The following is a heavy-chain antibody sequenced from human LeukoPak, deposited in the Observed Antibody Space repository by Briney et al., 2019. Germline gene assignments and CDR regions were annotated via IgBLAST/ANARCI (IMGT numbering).Heavy chain of an antibody. CDR3: ARGDRSGWYFDY. V-gene: IGHV3-20*04. D-gene: IGHD6-19*01. CDR1: GFTFSSYW. CDR2: INWDGGST. Sequence: GGSLRLSCAASGFTFSSYWMHWVRQAPGKGLKWVSGINWDGGSTGYADSVKGRFTISRDNAKKSLYLQMNSLKAEDTALYYCARGDRSGWYFDYWARESWSPSPQ. J-gene: IGHJ4*02.